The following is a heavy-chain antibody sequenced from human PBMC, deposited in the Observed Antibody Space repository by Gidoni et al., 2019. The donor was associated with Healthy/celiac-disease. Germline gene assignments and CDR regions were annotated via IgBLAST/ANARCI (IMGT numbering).Heavy chain of an antibody. V-gene: IGHV3-74*01. CDR2: INSDGSST. CDR3: ASMGYYYDSSGYPHYFDY. Sequence: EVQLVESGGGLVQPGGSLRLSCAASGFPFSSYWMHWVRQAPGKGLVWVSRINSDGSSTSYAYSVKGRFTISRDNAKNTLYLQMNSLRAEDTAVYYCASMGYYYDSSGYPHYFDYWGQGTLVTVSS. J-gene: IGHJ4*02. CDR1: GFPFSSYW. D-gene: IGHD3-22*01.